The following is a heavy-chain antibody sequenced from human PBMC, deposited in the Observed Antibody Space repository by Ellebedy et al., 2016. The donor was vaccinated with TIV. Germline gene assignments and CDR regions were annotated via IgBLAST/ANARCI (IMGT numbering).Heavy chain of an antibody. CDR2: IYSGGST. D-gene: IGHD3-3*02. V-gene: IGHV3-53*01. CDR3: ARDLSDAFDI. CDR1: GFTVSSNY. J-gene: IGHJ3*02. Sequence: GESLKISCAASGFTVSSNYMSWVRQAPGKGLEWVSVIYSGGSTYYAESVKGRFTIPRDNSKNTLYLQMNSLRAEDTAVYYCARDLSDAFDIWGQGTMVTVSS.